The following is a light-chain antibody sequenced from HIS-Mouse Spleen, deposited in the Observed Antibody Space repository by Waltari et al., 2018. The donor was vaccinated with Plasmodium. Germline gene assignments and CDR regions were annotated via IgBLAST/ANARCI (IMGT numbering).Light chain of an antibody. V-gene: IGLV2-23*03. CDR1: SSDVGSYNL. CDR3: CSYAGSSTFV. Sequence: QSALTQPASVSGSPGQSIPISCTGTSSDVGSYNLVSWYQQHPGKAPKPMIYEGSKRPSGVSNRFSGSKSGNTASLTISGLQAEDEADYYCCSYAGSSTFVFGGGTKLTVL. CDR2: EGS. J-gene: IGLJ3*02.